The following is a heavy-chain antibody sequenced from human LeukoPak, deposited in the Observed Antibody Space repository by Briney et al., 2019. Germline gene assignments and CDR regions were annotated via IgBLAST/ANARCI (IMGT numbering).Heavy chain of an antibody. CDR1: GGSISSSSYY. V-gene: IGHV4-39*07. J-gene: IGHJ6*03. CDR3: ARGYCSGGSCYSYYYYNYMDV. CDR2: SSYSGST. D-gene: IGHD2-15*01. Sequence: SETLSLTCTVSGGSISSSSYYWGWIRQPPGKGLEWIGSSSYSGSTYYNPSLKSGVTISVDTSKTQFSLKLSYVTAAETAVYYCARGYCSGGSCYSYYYYNYMDVWGKGTTVTVSS.